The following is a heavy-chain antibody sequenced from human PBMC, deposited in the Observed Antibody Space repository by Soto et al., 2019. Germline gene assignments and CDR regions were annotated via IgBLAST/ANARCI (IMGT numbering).Heavy chain of an antibody. CDR1: GGSISSYY. D-gene: IGHD1-26*01. V-gene: IGHV4-59*08. Sequence: PSETLSLTCTVSGGSISSYYWSWIRQPPGKGLEWIGYIYYSGSTNYSPSLKSRVTISVDTSKNQFSLKLNSVTAADTAVYYCARNGARRDFDYRGQGTLVTVSS. CDR3: ARNGARRDFDY. CDR2: IYYSGST. J-gene: IGHJ4*02.